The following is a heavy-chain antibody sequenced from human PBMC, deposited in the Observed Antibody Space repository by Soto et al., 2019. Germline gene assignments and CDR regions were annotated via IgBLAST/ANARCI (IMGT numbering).Heavy chain of an antibody. D-gene: IGHD2-21*02. V-gene: IGHV4-34*01. CDR1: GGSFSGYY. Sequence: SETLSLTCAVYGGSFSGYYWSWIRQPPGKGLEWIEEINHSGSTNDNPSLKIRVTISVDTSKNQFSLKLSSVTAADTAVYYCERIYDCIDYWGQGTLVTVSS. J-gene: IGHJ4*02. CDR2: INHSGST. CDR3: ERIYDCIDY.